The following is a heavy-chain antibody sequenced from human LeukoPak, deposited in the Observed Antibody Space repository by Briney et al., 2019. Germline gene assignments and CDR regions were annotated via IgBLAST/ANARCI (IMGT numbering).Heavy chain of an antibody. V-gene: IGHV4-61*02. CDR2: IYTSGSI. CDR1: GGSISSGTYY. D-gene: IGHD3-22*01. Sequence: SETLSLTCTVSGGSISSGTYYWSWIRQPAGKGLEWIGRIYTSGSINYNPSLKSRITISVDTSRNQFSLELGPVTAADTAVYYCAREGSYYDSSGYYYGSGYFDYWGQGTLVTVSS. CDR3: AREGSYYDSSGYYYGSGYFDY. J-gene: IGHJ4*02.